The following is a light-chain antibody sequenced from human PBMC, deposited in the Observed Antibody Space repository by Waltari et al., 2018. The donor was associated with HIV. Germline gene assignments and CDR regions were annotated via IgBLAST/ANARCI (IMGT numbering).Light chain of an antibody. CDR1: SSNIGSNT. Sequence: QSVLTPPPSASGTPGQRVTISCSGSSSNIGSNTVSWYQQVPGTAPKVFIYRNDDRPSGVPDRFSGSKSGTSASLAISGLQSEDEADYYCATWDDSLNGWVFGGGTKVTVL. CDR3: ATWDDSLNGWV. CDR2: RND. J-gene: IGLJ3*02. V-gene: IGLV1-44*01.